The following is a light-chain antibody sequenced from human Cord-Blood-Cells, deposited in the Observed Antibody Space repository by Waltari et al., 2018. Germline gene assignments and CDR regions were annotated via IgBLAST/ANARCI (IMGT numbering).Light chain of an antibody. CDR1: KLGDKY. Sequence: SYELTQPPSVSVSPGQTASITCYGDKLGDKYACWYQQKPGQSPVLVIYQDSKRPSGIPERFSGSNPGNTATLTIRGTQAMDEADYYCQAWDSSTAVFGGGTKLTVL. CDR3: QAWDSSTAV. CDR2: QDS. V-gene: IGLV3-1*01. J-gene: IGLJ2*01.